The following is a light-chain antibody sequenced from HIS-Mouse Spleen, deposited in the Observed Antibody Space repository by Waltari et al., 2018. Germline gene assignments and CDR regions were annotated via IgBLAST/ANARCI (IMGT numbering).Light chain of an antibody. J-gene: IGLJ1*01. Sequence: SYELTQPPSVSVSPGQTARITCSGAALPKQYAYWYQQKSGQAPVLVIYEDSKRPSGIPERFSGSSSGTMATLTISGAQVEDEADYYCYSTDSGVFGTGTKVTVL. CDR2: EDS. CDR1: ALPKQY. V-gene: IGLV3-10*01. CDR3: YSTDSGV.